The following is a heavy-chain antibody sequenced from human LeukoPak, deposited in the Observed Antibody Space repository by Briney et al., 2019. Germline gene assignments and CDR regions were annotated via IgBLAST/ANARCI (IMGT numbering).Heavy chain of an antibody. V-gene: IGHV3-23*01. CDR1: GFTFSSYG. Sequence: GGSLRLSCAASGFTFSSYGMSWVRQAPGKGLEWVSGISGSGGSTYYADSVKGRFTFSRDNFKNTLYLQMNSLRAEDTAIYYCAHMQGWYNPAFHIGGQGTMVIVSS. J-gene: IGHJ3*02. CDR3: AHMQGWYNPAFHI. D-gene: IGHD6-19*01. CDR2: ISGSGGST.